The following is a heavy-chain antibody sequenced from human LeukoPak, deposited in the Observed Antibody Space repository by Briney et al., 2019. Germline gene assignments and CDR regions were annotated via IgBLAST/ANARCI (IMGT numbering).Heavy chain of an antibody. Sequence: GGSLRLACIASGFTFSSYGMHWVRQAPGKGLEWVAVIFYDGSNKYYVDSVEGRFTISRDNSKNTLYLQMNSLRAEDTAVYYYARDSTRRWLQDGFDIWGQGTRVTVFS. J-gene: IGHJ3*02. D-gene: IGHD4-23*01. CDR1: GFTFSSYG. CDR3: ARDSTRRWLQDGFDI. CDR2: IFYDGSNK. V-gene: IGHV3-33*01.